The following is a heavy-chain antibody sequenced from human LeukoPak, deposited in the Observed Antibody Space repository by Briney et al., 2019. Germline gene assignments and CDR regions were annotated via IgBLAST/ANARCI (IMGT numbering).Heavy chain of an antibody. V-gene: IGHV3-7*01. CDR1: GFTFSNHW. CDR2: IKEDGSEK. J-gene: IGHJ1*01. CDR3: ARDRATAVTPGYFQH. Sequence: PGGSLRLSCAASGFTFSNHWMSWVRQAPGKGLEWVANIKEDGSEKYYVDSVKGRFTISRDNAKNSLYLEMNSLRAEDAAVYYCARDRATAVTPGYFQHWGQGTLVTVSS. D-gene: IGHD4-23*01.